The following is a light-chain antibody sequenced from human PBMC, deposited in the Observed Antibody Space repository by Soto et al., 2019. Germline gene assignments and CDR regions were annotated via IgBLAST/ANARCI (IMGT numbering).Light chain of an antibody. CDR3: LQHNDYPRT. CDR1: QSISNY. Sequence: DIQMTQSAASLSASVGDRVTITCRASQSISNYLNWYQQKPGKAPKRLIYAASSLQSGVPSRFSGSGSGTEFTLTISSLQPEDFATYYCLQHNDYPRTFGQGTKVDVK. CDR2: AAS. V-gene: IGKV1-17*01. J-gene: IGKJ1*01.